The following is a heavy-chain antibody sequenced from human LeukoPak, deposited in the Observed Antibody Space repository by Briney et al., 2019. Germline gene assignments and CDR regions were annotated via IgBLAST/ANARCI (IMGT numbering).Heavy chain of an antibody. D-gene: IGHD6-19*01. CDR2: LRGDGDT. CDR1: GFTFSGYA. V-gene: IGHV3-23*01. CDR3: AKASRVSNADAVL. J-gene: IGHJ4*02. Sequence: GGSLRLSCAASGFTFSGYAMSWVRQAPARGLEWVSSLRGDGDTFYADSVKGRFTLSRDDSRNTVYLQLNNLRVEDTAIYYCAKASRVSNADAVLWGQGTLVTVSS.